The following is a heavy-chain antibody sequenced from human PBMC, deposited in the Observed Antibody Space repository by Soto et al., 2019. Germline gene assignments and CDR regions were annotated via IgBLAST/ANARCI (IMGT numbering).Heavy chain of an antibody. CDR2: VSHDGRNT. Sequence: VQLVESGGGVVQPGRSLRLSCAASGFTFSDYAMHWVRQAPGKGLEWVAVVSHDGRNTHYAESVKGRFPISRDSSNNTVSLEMTSLRAEDTAVYYCAKGGRQWLVTSDFNYWGQGALVTVSS. CDR1: GFTFSDYA. CDR3: AKGGRQWLVTSDFNY. J-gene: IGHJ4*02. V-gene: IGHV3-30*18. D-gene: IGHD6-19*01.